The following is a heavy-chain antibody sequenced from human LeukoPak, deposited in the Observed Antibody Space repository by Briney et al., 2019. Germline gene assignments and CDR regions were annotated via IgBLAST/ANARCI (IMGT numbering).Heavy chain of an antibody. D-gene: IGHD3-22*01. CDR1: GGSFSGYY. J-gene: IGHJ4*02. CDR3: ARHTRDSSGYYPLDY. V-gene: IGHV4-34*01. Sequence: SETLSLTCAVYGGSFSGYYWSWIRQPPGKGLEWIGEINHSGSTNYNPSLKSRVTISVDTSKNQFSLKLSSVTAADTAVYYCARHTRDSSGYYPLDYWGQGTLVTVSS. CDR2: INHSGST.